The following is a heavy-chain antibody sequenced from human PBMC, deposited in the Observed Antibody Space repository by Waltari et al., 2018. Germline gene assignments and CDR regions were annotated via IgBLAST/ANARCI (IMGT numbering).Heavy chain of an antibody. V-gene: IGHV3-23*01. Sequence: EVQLLESGGGLVQPGGSLRLSCAVSGITFSAYAMSWVRQAPGKGLGWVSGMNDGGGSTYYADAVKGRFTISRDNSRKMLFLQMSGLRAEDTAIYYCAKETLRWFDYWGQGTLVAVSS. D-gene: IGHD5-12*01. CDR3: AKETLRWFDY. CDR1: GITFSAYA. CDR2: MNDGGGST. J-gene: IGHJ4*02.